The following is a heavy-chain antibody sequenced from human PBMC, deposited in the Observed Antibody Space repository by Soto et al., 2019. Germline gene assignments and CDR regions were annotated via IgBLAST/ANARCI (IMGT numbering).Heavy chain of an antibody. J-gene: IGHJ6*02. V-gene: IGHV3-30*18. D-gene: IGHD3-3*01. CDR3: AKETYDFWSGYSRSGGMDV. CDR2: ISYDGSNK. Sequence: GGSLRLSCAASGFTFSSYGMHWVRQAPGKGLEWVAVISYDGSNKYYADSVKGRFTISRDNSKNTLYLQMNSLRAEDTAVYYCAKETYDFWSGYSRSGGMDVWGQGTTVTVSS. CDR1: GFTFSSYG.